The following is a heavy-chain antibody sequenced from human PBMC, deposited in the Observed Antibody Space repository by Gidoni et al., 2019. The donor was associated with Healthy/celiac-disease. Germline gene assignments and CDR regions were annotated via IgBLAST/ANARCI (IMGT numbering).Heavy chain of an antibody. CDR3: ARERGDGDGAMDV. D-gene: IGHD3-16*01. J-gene: IGHJ6*02. Sequence: QVQLVESGGGVVQPGRSLRLSCAASGFTFSSYAMHWVRQAPGKGLEWVAVISYDGSNRYYADSVKGRFTSSRDNSKNTLYLQMNSLRAEDTAVYYCARERGDGDGAMDVWGQGTTVTVSS. V-gene: IGHV3-30-3*01. CDR2: ISYDGSNR. CDR1: GFTFSSYA.